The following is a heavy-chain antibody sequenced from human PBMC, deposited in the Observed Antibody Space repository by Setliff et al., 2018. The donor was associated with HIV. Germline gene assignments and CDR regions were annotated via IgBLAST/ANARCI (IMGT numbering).Heavy chain of an antibody. V-gene: IGHV4-39*01. D-gene: IGHD3-10*01. CDR3: ARQGLTMLRGVPAPILYYFDY. CDR1: GGSISGGGYY. J-gene: IGHJ4*02. CDR2: IYYSGTA. Sequence: PSETLSLTCTVSGGSISGGGYYWTWIRQYPGRGLEWIGYIYYSGTAYYKPSLRSRVTFSADASKNQFSLNLHSVTATDTAIYYCARQGLTMLRGVPAPILYYFDYWGQGILVTVSS.